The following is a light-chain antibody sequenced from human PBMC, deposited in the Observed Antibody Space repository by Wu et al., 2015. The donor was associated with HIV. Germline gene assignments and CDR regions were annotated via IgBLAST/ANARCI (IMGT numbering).Light chain of an antibody. CDR2: DAS. CDR3: QQHANWPLT. V-gene: IGKV3-11*01. Sequence: EIVLTQSPGTLSLSPGEGATLSCRASRSVSSAVAWYQQKPGQAPRLLIYDASNRATGIPARFTGGGSGTDYSLTISSLEPEDFAVYYCQQHANWPLTFGQGTRLEIK. J-gene: IGKJ5*01. CDR1: RSVSSA.